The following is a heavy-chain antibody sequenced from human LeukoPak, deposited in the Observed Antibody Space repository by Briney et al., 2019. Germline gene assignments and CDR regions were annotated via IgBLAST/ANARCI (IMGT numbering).Heavy chain of an antibody. Sequence: SQTLSLTCAISGDSVSSNNAAWNWIRQSPSGGLEWLGRTYYGSKWFNDYAESVKSRITINADTSKNQFSLQLNSVTPEDTAVYYCARDHSMHFDLWGRGTLVTVSS. CDR3: ARDHSMHFDL. J-gene: IGHJ2*01. CDR2: TYYGSKWFN. V-gene: IGHV6-1*01. CDR1: GDSVSSNNAA.